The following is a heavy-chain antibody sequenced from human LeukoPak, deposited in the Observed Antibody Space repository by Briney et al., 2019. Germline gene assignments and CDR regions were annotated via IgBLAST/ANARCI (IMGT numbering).Heavy chain of an antibody. D-gene: IGHD2-15*01. CDR1: GYIFTGYY. CDR3: ARVAARDYYYGMDV. J-gene: IGHJ6*02. CDR2: INPNSGGT. V-gene: IGHV1-2*02. Sequence: GASVKVSCKASGYIFTGYYIHWVRQAPGQGLEWMGWINPNSGGTNYAQKFQGRITMTRDTFISTAYMELSRLTSDDTAVYYCARVAARDYYYGMDVWGQGPTVTVSS.